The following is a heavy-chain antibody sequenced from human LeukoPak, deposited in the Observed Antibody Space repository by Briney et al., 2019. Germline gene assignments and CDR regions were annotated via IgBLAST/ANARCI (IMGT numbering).Heavy chain of an antibody. CDR3: VNSGFDP. CDR2: IRYDGSNK. D-gene: IGHD3-10*01. V-gene: IGHV3-30*02. J-gene: IGHJ5*02. Sequence: GGSLRLSCAASTFTFSSYDMHWVRQAPGKGLEWVAFIRYDGSNKYYADSVKGRFTISRDNFKNTLSLQMNGLRVEDTALYYCVNSGFDPWGQGTLVTVSS. CDR1: TFTFSSYD.